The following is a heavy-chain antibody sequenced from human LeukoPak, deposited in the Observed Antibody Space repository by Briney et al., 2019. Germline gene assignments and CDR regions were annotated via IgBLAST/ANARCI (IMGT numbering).Heavy chain of an antibody. CDR2: ISGDGGDT. CDR1: GFTFSNYG. J-gene: IGHJ3*02. Sequence: GGSLRLPCATSGFTFSNYGMSWVRQAPRKGLDWVSTISGDGGDTYYADSVKGRFTISRDNAKNTLHLQMDSLRVEDTAVYYCAKDESSGYYVGAFDIWGQGTMVTVSS. V-gene: IGHV3-23*01. CDR3: AKDESSGYYVGAFDI. D-gene: IGHD3-22*01.